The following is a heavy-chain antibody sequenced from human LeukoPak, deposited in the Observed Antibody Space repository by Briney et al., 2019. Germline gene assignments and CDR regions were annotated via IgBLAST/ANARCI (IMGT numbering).Heavy chain of an antibody. V-gene: IGHV1-69*05. CDR3: ARDLRAARPSYYYYYYMDV. Sequence: SVKVSCKASGGTFSSYAISWVRQAPGQGLEWMGGIIPIFGTANYAQKFQGRVTITTDESTSTAYMELSSLRSEDTAVYYCARDLRAARPSYYYYYYMDVWGKGTTVTVSS. D-gene: IGHD6-6*01. CDR2: IIPIFGTA. CDR1: GGTFSSYA. J-gene: IGHJ6*03.